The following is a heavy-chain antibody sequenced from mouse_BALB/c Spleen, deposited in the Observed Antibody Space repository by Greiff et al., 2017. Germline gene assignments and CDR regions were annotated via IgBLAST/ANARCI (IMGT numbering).Heavy chain of an antibody. V-gene: IGHV8-12*01. CDR3: ARRRGYQFLYYAMDY. CDR1: GFSLSTSGMG. CDR2: IYWDDDK. J-gene: IGHJ4*01. Sequence: QVTLKVSGPGILQPSQILSLTCSFSGFSLSTSGMGVSWIRQPSGKGLEWLAHIYWDDDKRYNPSLKSRLTISKDTSRNQVFLKITSVDTADTSTYYCARRRGYQFLYYAMDYWGQGTSVTVSS. D-gene: IGHD2-14*01.